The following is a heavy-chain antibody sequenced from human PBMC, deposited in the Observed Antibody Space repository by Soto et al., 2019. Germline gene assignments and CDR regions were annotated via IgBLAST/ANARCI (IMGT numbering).Heavy chain of an antibody. CDR1: GFTFDNYV. CDR3: AKRFDDSSTWSFDH. CDR2: ISGNGARA. D-gene: IGHD6-6*01. Sequence: GGSLRLSCAASGFTFDNYVMTWVRQAPGKGLEWVAGISGNGARAYYGDSVKGRFIVSRDNSKNTQYLQMNSLRVGDTALYYCAKRFDDSSTWSFDHWGLGTLVTVSS. J-gene: IGHJ4*02. V-gene: IGHV3-23*01.